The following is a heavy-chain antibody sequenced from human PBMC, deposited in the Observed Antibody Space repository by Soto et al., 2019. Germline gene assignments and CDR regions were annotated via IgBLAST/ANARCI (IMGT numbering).Heavy chain of an antibody. V-gene: IGHV3-33*01. J-gene: IGHJ6*02. CDR1: GFTFSSYG. D-gene: IGHD6-6*01. Sequence: QVQLVESGGGVVQPGRSLRLSCAASGFTFSSYGMHWVRQAPGKGLEWVAVIWYDGSNKYYADSVKGRFTISRDNSKNTLYLQMNSLRAEDTAVYYCARGGSSEYYYYGMDVWGQGTTVTVSS. CDR2: IWYDGSNK. CDR3: ARGGSSEYYYYGMDV.